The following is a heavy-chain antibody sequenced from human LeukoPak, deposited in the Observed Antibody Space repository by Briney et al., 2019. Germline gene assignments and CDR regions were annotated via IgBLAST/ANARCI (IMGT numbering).Heavy chain of an antibody. Sequence: PSETLSLTCTVSGGSLSSGDYNWGWLRQPPGRGLEWIGYIYYSGSTYYNPSLKSRVTISVDTSKNQFSLKLSSVTAADTAVYYCARSPRRAFGGVIVYGMDVWGQGTTVTVSS. D-gene: IGHD3-16*02. J-gene: IGHJ6*02. CDR3: ARSPRRAFGGVIVYGMDV. V-gene: IGHV4-30-4*08. CDR1: GGSLSSGDYN. CDR2: IYYSGST.